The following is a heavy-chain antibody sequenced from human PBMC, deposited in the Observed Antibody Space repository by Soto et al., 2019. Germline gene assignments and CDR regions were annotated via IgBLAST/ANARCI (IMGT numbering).Heavy chain of an antibody. CDR2: INSDGSST. V-gene: IGHV3-74*01. D-gene: IGHD1-1*01. Sequence: PGGSLRLSCAASGVTFSGYWMHWVRQAPGKGLVWVSGINSDGSSTCYADSVKGRFTISRDNSKNTVYLQMNSLRAEDTAVYYCAEEGTGTLDYWGQGTLVTVSS. J-gene: IGHJ4*02. CDR1: GVTFSGYW. CDR3: AEEGTGTLDY.